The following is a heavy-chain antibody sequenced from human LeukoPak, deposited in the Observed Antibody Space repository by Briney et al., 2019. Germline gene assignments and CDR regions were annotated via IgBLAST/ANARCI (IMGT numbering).Heavy chain of an antibody. D-gene: IGHD3-22*01. V-gene: IGHV1-2*02. CDR1: GYTFTGYS. Sequence: ASVKVSCKASGYTFTGYSLHWVRQAPGQGLEWMGWINPNSGGTNFAEKFRGRVTMTGDTSISTVYMELSRLRSDDTAVYYCARTSPHLYYYDSSVAFDIWGQGTMVTVSS. CDR3: ARTSPHLYYYDSSVAFDI. J-gene: IGHJ3*02. CDR2: INPNSGGT.